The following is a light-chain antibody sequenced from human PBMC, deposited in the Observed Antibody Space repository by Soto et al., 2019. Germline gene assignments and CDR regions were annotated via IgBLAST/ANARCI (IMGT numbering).Light chain of an antibody. CDR2: AAS. Sequence: SPSSLSASTXXXXTITXXXXXGISSYLAWYQQKPGKAPKLLIYAASTLQSGVPSRFSGSGSGTDFTLTISCLQSEDFATYYCQQYYSYPWTFGQGTKVEIK. CDR3: QQYYSYPWT. J-gene: IGKJ1*01. CDR1: XGISSY. V-gene: IGKV1-8*01.